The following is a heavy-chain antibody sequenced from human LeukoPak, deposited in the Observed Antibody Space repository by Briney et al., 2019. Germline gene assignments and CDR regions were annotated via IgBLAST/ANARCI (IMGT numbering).Heavy chain of an antibody. CDR2: IVVGSGNT. Sequence: GASVKVSCKASGFTFISSAMQWVRQARGQRLDWIGWIVVGSGNTNYAQKFQERVTITRDVSTSTAYMELSSLRSEDTAVYYCAAAGGSYSGWGFDIWGQGTVVTVSS. V-gene: IGHV1-58*02. J-gene: IGHJ3*02. CDR3: AAAGGSYSGWGFDI. CDR1: GFTFISSA. D-gene: IGHD1-26*01.